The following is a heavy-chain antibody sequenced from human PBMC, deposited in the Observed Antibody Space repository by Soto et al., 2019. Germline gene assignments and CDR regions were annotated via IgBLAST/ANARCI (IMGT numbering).Heavy chain of an antibody. D-gene: IGHD3-3*01. CDR2: IDTSGGST. Sequence: EVQLLESGGGLVQPGGSLRLSCAASAFTFSSYAMSWVRQAPGKGLEWVSGIDTSGGSTYYADSVKGRFTISRDNSKNTLYLQMNSLRVEDTALYYCAKDYDFWSGYFHPIDSWGQGTLVTVSS. CDR1: AFTFSSYA. V-gene: IGHV3-23*01. CDR3: AKDYDFWSGYFHPIDS. J-gene: IGHJ4*02.